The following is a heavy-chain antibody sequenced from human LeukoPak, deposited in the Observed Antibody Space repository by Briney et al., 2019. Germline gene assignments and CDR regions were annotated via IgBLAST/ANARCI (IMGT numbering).Heavy chain of an antibody. CDR3: ARGRKSLWFGELNGYMDV. V-gene: IGHV3-7*03. CDR2: IKQDGSEK. Sequence: GGSLRLSCAASGFTFSSYWMSWVRQAPGKGLEWVANIKQDGSEKYYVDSVKGRFTISRDNAKNSLYLQMNSLRAEDTAVYYCARGRKSLWFGELNGYMDVWGKGTTVTISS. D-gene: IGHD3-10*01. J-gene: IGHJ6*03. CDR1: GFTFSSYW.